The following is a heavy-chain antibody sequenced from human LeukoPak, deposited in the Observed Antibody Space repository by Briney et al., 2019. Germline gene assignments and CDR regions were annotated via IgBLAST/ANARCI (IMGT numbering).Heavy chain of an antibody. V-gene: IGHV3-23*01. J-gene: IGHJ4*02. CDR1: GFTFSTYA. Sequence: GGSLRLSCAASGFTFSTYAMTWVRRAPGKGLEWVSAISSSGGNTYCADSVKGRFTISRDSSKNTLYLQMNSLRAEDTAVYFCAKVTISYNSGWYFDYWGQGTLVTVSS. CDR2: ISSSGGNT. D-gene: IGHD6-19*01. CDR3: AKVTISYNSGWYFDY.